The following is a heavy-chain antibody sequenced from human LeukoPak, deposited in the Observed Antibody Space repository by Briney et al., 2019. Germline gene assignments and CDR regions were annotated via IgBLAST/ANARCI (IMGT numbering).Heavy chain of an antibody. CDR1: GFTFSDYW. J-gene: IGHJ4*02. CDR3: ARGKGSSSAGY. Sequence: GGSLRLSCAASGFTFSDYWLSWVRQAPGKGLVWVANIKQDGSEKNYVDSVMGRFTISRDNVKSSLYLQMNSLRAEDTAVYYCARGKGSSSAGYWGQGTLVIVSS. CDR2: IKQDGSEK. V-gene: IGHV3-7*01. D-gene: IGHD6-6*01.